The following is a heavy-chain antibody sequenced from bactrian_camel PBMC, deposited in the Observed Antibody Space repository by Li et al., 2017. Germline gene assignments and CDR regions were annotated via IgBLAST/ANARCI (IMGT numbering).Heavy chain of an antibody. J-gene: IGHJ4*01. CDR2: IYTTYGTT. CDR3: AQHYSNRWSQFDY. D-gene: IGHD6*01. V-gene: IGHV3S1*01. Sequence: HVQLVESGGGSIQIGGSLRLTCAASGYNTRIVCMGWFRQAPGKEHEGVATIYTTYGTTNYADSVKGRFTISRDNAKNTLYLQLNSLKTEDTAMYYCAQHYSNRWSQFDYWGQGTQVTVS. CDR1: GYNTRIVC.